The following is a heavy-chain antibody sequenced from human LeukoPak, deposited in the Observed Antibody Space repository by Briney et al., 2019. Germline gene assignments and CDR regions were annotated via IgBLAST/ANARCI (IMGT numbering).Heavy chain of an antibody. Sequence: PSETLSLTCTVSGGSISSYYWSWIRQPPGKGLEWIGYIYYSGSTNYNPSLKSRVTISVDTSKNQFSLKLSSVTAADTAVYYCARDGAAAAPGWFDPWGQGTLVTVSS. J-gene: IGHJ5*02. V-gene: IGHV4-59*12. D-gene: IGHD6-13*01. CDR2: IYYSGST. CDR3: ARDGAAAAPGWFDP. CDR1: GGSISSYY.